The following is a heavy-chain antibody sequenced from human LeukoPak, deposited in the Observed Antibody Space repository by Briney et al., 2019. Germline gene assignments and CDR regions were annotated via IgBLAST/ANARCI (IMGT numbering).Heavy chain of an antibody. CDR2: ISYDGSNK. CDR3: AKDGMIGFQH. J-gene: IGHJ1*01. Sequence: GGSLRLSCAASGFTFSSYGMHWVRQAPGKGLEWVAVISYDGSNKYYADSVKGRFTISRDNSKNTLYLQMNSPRAEDTAVYYCAKDGMIGFQHWGQGTLVTVSS. CDR1: GFTFSSYG. D-gene: IGHD2-21*01. V-gene: IGHV3-30*18.